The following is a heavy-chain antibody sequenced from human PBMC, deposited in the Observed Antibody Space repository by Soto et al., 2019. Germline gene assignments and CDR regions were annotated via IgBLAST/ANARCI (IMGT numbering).Heavy chain of an antibody. CDR1: GGSISGYY. CDR2: IYYSGSP. Sequence: PSETLFLPCTGSGGSISGYYWGLIRQPPGKGLEWIGYIYYSGSPNYNPSLKSRVTISVDTSKNQFSLKLSSVTAADTAVYYCARATTYYYDSSGYKNWFDPWGQGTLVTVSS. CDR3: ARATTYYYDSSGYKNWFDP. J-gene: IGHJ5*02. V-gene: IGHV4-59*01. D-gene: IGHD3-22*01.